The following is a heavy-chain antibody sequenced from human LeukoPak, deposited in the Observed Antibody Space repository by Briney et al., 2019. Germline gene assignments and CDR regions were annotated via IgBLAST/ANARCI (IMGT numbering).Heavy chain of an antibody. CDR3: AGAPSPYDILTGRNAFDI. Sequence: ASVKVSCKASGGTFSSYAISWVRQAPGQGLEWMGGIIPIFGTTKYEQKFEGRVTIITDESTSTAYMELSSLRSEDTAVYYCAGAPSPYDILTGRNAFDIWGQGTMVTVSS. CDR1: GGTFSSYA. V-gene: IGHV1-69*05. D-gene: IGHD3-9*01. CDR2: IIPIFGTT. J-gene: IGHJ3*02.